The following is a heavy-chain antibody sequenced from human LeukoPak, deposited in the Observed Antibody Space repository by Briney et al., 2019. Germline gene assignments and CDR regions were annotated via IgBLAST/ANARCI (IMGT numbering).Heavy chain of an antibody. CDR2: ISGSGGST. Sequence: GGSLRLSCAASGFTFSSYAMSWVRQAPGKGLEWVSAISGSGGSTYYADSVKGRFTISRDNSKNTLYLQMNSLRAEDTAVYYCARGYCSGGSCYSWYLYYYYGMDVWGQGTTVTVSS. V-gene: IGHV3-23*01. CDR1: GFTFSSYA. D-gene: IGHD2-15*01. CDR3: ARGYCSGGSCYSWYLYYYYGMDV. J-gene: IGHJ6*02.